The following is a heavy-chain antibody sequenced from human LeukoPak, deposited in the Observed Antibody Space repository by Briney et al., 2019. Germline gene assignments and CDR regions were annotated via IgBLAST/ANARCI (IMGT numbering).Heavy chain of an antibody. V-gene: IGHV3-23*01. Sequence: GGSLRLSCAASGFTFSSYAMSWVRQAPGKGLEWVSAISGSGGSTYYADSVKGRFTISRDNSKNTLYLQMNSLRAEDSAVYYCASSNWNYYNYWGQGTLVTVSS. CDR3: ASSNWNYYNY. CDR1: GFTFSSYA. CDR2: ISGSGGST. J-gene: IGHJ4*02. D-gene: IGHD1-20*01.